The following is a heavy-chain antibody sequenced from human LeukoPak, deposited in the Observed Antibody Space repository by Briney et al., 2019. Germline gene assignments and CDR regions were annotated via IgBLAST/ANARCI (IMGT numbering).Heavy chain of an antibody. CDR3: LKDGYYDSRCLFDY. J-gene: IGHJ4*02. CDR1: GFTFSSYT. Sequence: GGSLRLSCSASGFTFSSYTMHWVRQAPGKGLEYVSAISSNGGSTYYADSVKGRFTISRDNSKNTLYLQMSSLRAEDTAVYYCLKDGYYDSRCLFDYWGQGTLVTVSS. V-gene: IGHV3-64D*09. D-gene: IGHD3-22*01. CDR2: ISSNGGST.